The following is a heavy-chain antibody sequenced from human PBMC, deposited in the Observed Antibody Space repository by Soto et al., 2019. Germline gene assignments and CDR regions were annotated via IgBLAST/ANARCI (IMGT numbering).Heavy chain of an antibody. Sequence: EVQLVESGGGLVQPGGSLRLPCAASGFTFSSYWMHWVRQAPGKGLAWVSHINLDGSSTYYADSVKGRITISRDNAKNTLYLQMSSLRAEDTAVYYCARGWNSDYWGQGTLVTVSS. V-gene: IGHV3-74*01. J-gene: IGHJ4*02. D-gene: IGHD1-1*01. CDR3: ARGWNSDY. CDR1: GFTFSSYW. CDR2: INLDGSST.